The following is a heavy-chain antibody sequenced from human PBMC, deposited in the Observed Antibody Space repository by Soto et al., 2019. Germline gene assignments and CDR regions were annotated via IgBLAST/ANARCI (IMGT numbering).Heavy chain of an antibody. CDR3: ARDRRGYCSGGSCDYYYGMDV. V-gene: IGHV1-46*03. Sequence: ASVKVSCKASGYTFTSYYMHWVRQAPGQGLEWMGIINPSGGSTSYAQKFQGRVTMTRDTSTSTVYMELSSLRSEDTAVYYCARDRRGYCSGGSCDYYYGMDVWGQGTTVTVSS. CDR1: GYTFTSYY. J-gene: IGHJ6*02. CDR2: INPSGGST. D-gene: IGHD2-15*01.